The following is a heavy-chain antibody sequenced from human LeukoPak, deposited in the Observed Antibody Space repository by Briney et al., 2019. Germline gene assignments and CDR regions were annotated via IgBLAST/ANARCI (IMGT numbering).Heavy chain of an antibody. D-gene: IGHD3-10*01. CDR1: GASISSSSYY. CDR3: ARANMVPNYYYYGMDV. V-gene: IGHV4-39*07. J-gene: IGHJ6*02. Sequence: SETLSLTCSVSGASISSSSYYWGWIRQPPGKGLEWIGSIYYSGSTYYNPSLKSRVTISVDTSKNQFSLKLSSVTAADTAVYYCARANMVPNYYYYGMDVWGQGTTVTVSS. CDR2: IYYSGST.